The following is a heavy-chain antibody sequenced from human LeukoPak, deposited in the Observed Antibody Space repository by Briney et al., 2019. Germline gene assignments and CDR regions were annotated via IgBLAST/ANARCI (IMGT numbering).Heavy chain of an antibody. D-gene: IGHD1-26*01. CDR2: IYYSGST. CDR3: AMRTGAFDY. V-gene: IGHV4-39*07. J-gene: IGHJ4*02. Sequence: SETLSLTFTVSGGSISSSSYYWGWIRQPPGKGLEWIGSIYYSGSTYYNPSLKSRVTISVDTSKNQFSLKLSSVTAADTAVYYCAMRTGAFDYWGQGTLVTVSS. CDR1: GGSISSSSYY.